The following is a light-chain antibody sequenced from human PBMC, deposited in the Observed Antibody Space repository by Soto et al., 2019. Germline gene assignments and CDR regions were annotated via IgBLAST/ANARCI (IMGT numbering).Light chain of an antibody. V-gene: IGKV3-20*01. J-gene: IGKJ2*01. CDR1: QSVSSSH. CDR2: GAS. CDR3: QQYGSSLYT. Sequence: EIVLTQSPGTLSLSPGERATLSCRASQSVSSSHLVWYQQKPGQAPRLLFYGASSRATGIPDRFSGSGSGTDFTLTISRLEPEDFAVYYCQQYGSSLYTFGQGTKLEIK.